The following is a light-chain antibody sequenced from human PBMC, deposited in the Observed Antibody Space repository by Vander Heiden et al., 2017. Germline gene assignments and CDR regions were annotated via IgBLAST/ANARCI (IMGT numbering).Light chain of an antibody. CDR3: QVWDSSSDHWV. J-gene: IGLJ3*02. CDR2: DDS. V-gene: IGLV3-21*03. CDR1: NIGRKS. Sequence: SYVLTPPPSVSVAPGKTARIHCRGNNIGRKSVHWYQQKPGQAPVLVVYDDSDRPSGIPERFSGSNSGNTATLTISRVEAGDEADYYCQVWDSSSDHWVFGGGTKLTVL.